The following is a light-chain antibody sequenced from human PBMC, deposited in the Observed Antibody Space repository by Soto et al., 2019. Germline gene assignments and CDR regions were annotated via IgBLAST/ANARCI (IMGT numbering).Light chain of an antibody. Sequence: EVVMTQSPATLSVSPVEGVTLSCRANQGIGDTLAWYQHKPGQTPRLLIYGASTRATGIPDRFSGSGSGTDFTLTVSSLQSEDFAVYYCQQYIKWPITFGQGTRLEIK. J-gene: IGKJ5*01. V-gene: IGKV3D-15*01. CDR3: QQYIKWPIT. CDR1: QGIGDT. CDR2: GAS.